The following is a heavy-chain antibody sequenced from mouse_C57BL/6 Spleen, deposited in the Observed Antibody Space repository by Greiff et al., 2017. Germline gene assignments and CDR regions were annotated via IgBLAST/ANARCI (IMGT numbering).Heavy chain of an antibody. CDR2: IDPSDSYT. J-gene: IGHJ4*01. CDR3: ARGGVYYAMDY. V-gene: IGHV1-50*01. CDR1: GYTFTSYW. Sequence: QVQLQQPGAELVKPGASVKLSCKASGYTFTSYWMQWVKQRPGQGLEWIGGIDPSDSYTNYNQKFKGKATLTVDTSSSTAYMQLSSLTSEDSAVYYCARGGVYYAMDYWGQGTSVTVSS.